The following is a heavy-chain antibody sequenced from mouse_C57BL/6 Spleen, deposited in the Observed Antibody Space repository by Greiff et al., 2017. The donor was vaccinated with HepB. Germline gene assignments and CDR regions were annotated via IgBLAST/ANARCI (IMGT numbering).Heavy chain of an antibody. V-gene: IGHV1-72*01. CDR3: ARFYPYDGYYAMDY. J-gene: IGHJ4*01. CDR1: GYTFTSYW. CDR2: IDPNSGGT. Sequence: VKLMESGAELVKPGASVKLSCKASGYTFTSYWMHWVKQRPGRGLEWIGRIDPNSGGTKYNEKFKSKATLTVDKPSSTAYMQLSSLTSEDSAVYYCARFYPYDGYYAMDYWGQGTSVTVSS. D-gene: IGHD2-12*01.